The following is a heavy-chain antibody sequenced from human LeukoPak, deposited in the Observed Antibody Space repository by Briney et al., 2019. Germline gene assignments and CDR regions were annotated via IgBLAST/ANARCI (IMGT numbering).Heavy chain of an antibody. J-gene: IGHJ4*02. Sequence: SETLSLTCAVYGGSFSGYYWSWIRQPPGKGLEWIGEIHHSGSTNYNPSLKSRVTISVDTSKNQFSLKLSSVTAADTAVYYCARDSGYSSGWSWGQGTLVTVSS. CDR2: IHHSGST. CDR1: GGSFSGYY. V-gene: IGHV4-34*01. CDR3: ARDSGYSSGWS. D-gene: IGHD6-19*01.